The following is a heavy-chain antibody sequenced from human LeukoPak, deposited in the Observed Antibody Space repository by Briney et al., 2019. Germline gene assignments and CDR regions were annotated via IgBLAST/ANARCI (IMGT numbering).Heavy chain of an antibody. CDR3: ARLGSGRSVDY. J-gene: IGHJ4*02. Sequence: PGGSLRLSCAASGFTVSSNYMSWVRQAPGKGLEWVSVIYGGGSTYYTDSVKGRFTISRDNSKNTLYLQMNSLRAEDTAVYYCARLGSGRSVDYWGQGTLVTVSS. CDR2: IYGGGST. D-gene: IGHD6-19*01. CDR1: GFTVSSNY. V-gene: IGHV3-66*04.